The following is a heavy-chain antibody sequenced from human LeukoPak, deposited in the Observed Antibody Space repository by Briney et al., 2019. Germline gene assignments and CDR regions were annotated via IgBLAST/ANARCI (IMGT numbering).Heavy chain of an antibody. J-gene: IGHJ4*02. CDR3: ARDLRGIAVAGTGVGY. Sequence: ASVKVSCKASGYTFTSYDINWVRQATGQGLEWMGWMNPNSGNTGYAQKFQGRVTITRNTSISTAYMELSSLRSEDTAVYYCARDLRGIAVAGTGVGYWGQGTLVTVSS. CDR2: MNPNSGNT. D-gene: IGHD6-19*01. V-gene: IGHV1-8*03. CDR1: GYTFTSYD.